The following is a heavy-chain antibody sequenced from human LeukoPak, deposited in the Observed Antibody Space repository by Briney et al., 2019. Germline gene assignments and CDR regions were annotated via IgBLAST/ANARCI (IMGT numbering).Heavy chain of an antibody. CDR1: GFTFSSYV. J-gene: IGHJ6*02. Sequence: QSGGSLRLSCAASGFTFSSYVMHWVRQAPGKGLEWVAVISYDGSNKYYADSVKGRFTISRDNSKNTLYLQMNSLRAEDTAVYYCAKGAGSWYYYYYYGMDVWGQGTTVTVSS. CDR2: ISYDGSNK. V-gene: IGHV3-30*18. CDR3: AKGAGSWYYYYYYGMDV. D-gene: IGHD6-13*01.